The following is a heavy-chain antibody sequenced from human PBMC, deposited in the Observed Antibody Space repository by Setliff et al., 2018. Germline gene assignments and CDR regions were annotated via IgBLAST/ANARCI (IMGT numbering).Heavy chain of an antibody. CDR3: ARELRSPFWHIDS. Sequence: ASVKVSCKASGYSFSSNAFHWVRQAPGQTLEWMGWIHAGSSNTLYSQRFQDRITISRDTSATTVHMDLRSLKLEDTAVYFCARELRSPFWHIDSWGQGTLVTVSS. J-gene: IGHJ4*02. CDR1: GYSFSSNA. CDR2: IHAGSSNT. V-gene: IGHV1-3*01. D-gene: IGHD3-3*01.